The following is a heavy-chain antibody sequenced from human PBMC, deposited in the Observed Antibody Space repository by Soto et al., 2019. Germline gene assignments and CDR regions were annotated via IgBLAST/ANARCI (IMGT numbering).Heavy chain of an antibody. CDR3: ASVTRFPDAFDI. V-gene: IGHV4-34*01. J-gene: IGHJ3*02. CDR2: INHNGDS. Sequence: QVHLQQWGAGLLKPSETLSLTCGVYGGSFGTSYWAWIRQSPEKGLEWIGEINHNGDSNYNPSLTMRVTLSIDMSENQFSLKLTPVAAADTAVYYCASVTRFPDAFDIWGQGTPVIVSS. CDR1: GGSFGTSY.